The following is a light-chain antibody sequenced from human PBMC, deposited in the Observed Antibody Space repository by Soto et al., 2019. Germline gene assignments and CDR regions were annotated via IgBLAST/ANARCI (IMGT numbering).Light chain of an antibody. CDR2: KAS. Sequence: HSPSTLSASVGDRVTITCRASQTISSWLAWYQQKPGKAPKLLIYKASTLKSGVPSRFSGSGSGTEFTLTISSLQPDDFATYYCQHYNSYSEAFGQGTKVDIK. V-gene: IGKV1-5*03. CDR1: QTISSW. CDR3: QHYNSYSEA. J-gene: IGKJ1*01.